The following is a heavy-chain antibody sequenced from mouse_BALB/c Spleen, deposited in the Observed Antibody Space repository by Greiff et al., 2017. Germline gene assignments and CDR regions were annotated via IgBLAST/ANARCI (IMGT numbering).Heavy chain of an antibody. D-gene: IGHD3-1*01. CDR1: GYSFTGYY. V-gene: IGHV1S34*01. J-gene: IGHJ4*01. CDR3: ARTGLDYAMDY. CDR2: ISFYNGAT. Sequence: LVKTGASVKISCKASGYSFTGYYMHWVKQSHGKSLEWIGYISFYNGATSYNQKFKGKATFTVDTSSSTAYMQFNSLTSEDSAVYYCARTGLDYAMDYWGQGTSVTVSS.